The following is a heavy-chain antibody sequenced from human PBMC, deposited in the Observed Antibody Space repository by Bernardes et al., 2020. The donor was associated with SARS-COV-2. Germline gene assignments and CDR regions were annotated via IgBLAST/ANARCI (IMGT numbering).Heavy chain of an antibody. D-gene: IGHD6-13*01. V-gene: IGHV5-51*01. CDR2: IYPGDSDT. CDR3: ARHRGAAAGTVYGMDV. Sequence: GEPLKGSCKGSGYSVTSYWIGWVRQMPGKGLEWMGIIYPGDSDTRYSPSFQGQVTISADKSISTAYLQWSSLKASDTAMYYCARHRGAAAGTVYGMDVWGQGTTVTVSS. J-gene: IGHJ6*02. CDR1: GYSVTSYW.